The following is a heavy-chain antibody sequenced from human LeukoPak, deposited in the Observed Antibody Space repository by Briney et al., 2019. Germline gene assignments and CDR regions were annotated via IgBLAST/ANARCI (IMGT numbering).Heavy chain of an antibody. V-gene: IGHV3-23*01. CDR1: GFTFSSYA. D-gene: IGHD6-19*01. J-gene: IGHJ4*02. CDR2: ISGSGGST. Sequence: PGGSLRLSCAASGFTFSSYAMYWVRQAPGKGLEWVSAISGSGGSTYYADSVKGRFTISRDNSKNTLYLQMNSLRAEDTAVYYCAKAGSSGWYYFDYWGQGTLVTVSS. CDR3: AKAGSSGWYYFDY.